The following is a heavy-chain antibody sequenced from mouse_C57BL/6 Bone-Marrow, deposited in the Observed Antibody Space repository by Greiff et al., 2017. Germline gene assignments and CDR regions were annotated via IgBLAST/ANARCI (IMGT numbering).Heavy chain of an antibody. V-gene: IGHV1-81*01. D-gene: IGHD2-3*01. CDR2: IYPRSGNT. CDR3: ARGWLRYVDV. J-gene: IGHJ1*03. Sequence: VQVVESGAELARPGASVKLSCTASGYTFTSYGISWVKQRTGQGLEWIGEIYPRSGNTYYNEKFKGKATLTADKSSITAYMELRRLTSEDSAVYCCARGWLRYVDVWGTGTTVAVSS. CDR1: GYTFTSYG.